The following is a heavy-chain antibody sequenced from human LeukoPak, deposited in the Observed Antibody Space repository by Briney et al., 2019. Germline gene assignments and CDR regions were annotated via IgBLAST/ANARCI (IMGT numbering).Heavy chain of an antibody. CDR2: IYHSGST. CDR1: GVSLSSGGYS. V-gene: IGHV4-30-2*01. Sequence: SQTLSLTCTVSGVSLSSGGYSWSWLRQPPGNGLEWIGYIYHSGSTYYNPSHKSRVTISVDRSKHQFSLKLSSVTAADTAVYYCASSYYYDSSGANFDYWGQGTLVTVSS. D-gene: IGHD3-22*01. CDR3: ASSYYYDSSGANFDY. J-gene: IGHJ4*02.